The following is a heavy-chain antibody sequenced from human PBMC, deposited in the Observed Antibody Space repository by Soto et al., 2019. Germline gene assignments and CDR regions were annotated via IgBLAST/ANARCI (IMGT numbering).Heavy chain of an antibody. CDR3: ARGNYDYVWGSYRYGPTYYFDY. V-gene: IGHV4-30-4*01. D-gene: IGHD3-16*02. J-gene: IGHJ4*02. Sequence: SETLSLTCTVSGGSISSGDYYWSWIRQPPGKGLEWIGYIYYSGSTYYNPSLKSRVTISVDTSKNQFSLKLSSVTAADTAVYYCARGNYDYVWGSYRYGPTYYFDYWGQGTLVTVSS. CDR1: GGSISSGDYY. CDR2: IYYSGST.